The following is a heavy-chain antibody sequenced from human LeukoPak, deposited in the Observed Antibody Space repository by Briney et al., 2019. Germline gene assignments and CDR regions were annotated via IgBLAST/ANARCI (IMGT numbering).Heavy chain of an antibody. D-gene: IGHD3-3*01. CDR2: IKQDGTEK. J-gene: IGHJ3*01. V-gene: IGHV3-7*03. CDR3: AIHGGGTIRIEAFDV. Sequence: GGSLRLSCAASGFTFTTYWMSWVRQAPGKGLEWVANIKQDGTEKYYVDSVKGRFTISRDNSKNTLYLQMNSLRDEDTALYYCAIHGGGTIRIEAFDVWGQGTMVTISS. CDR1: GFTFTTYW.